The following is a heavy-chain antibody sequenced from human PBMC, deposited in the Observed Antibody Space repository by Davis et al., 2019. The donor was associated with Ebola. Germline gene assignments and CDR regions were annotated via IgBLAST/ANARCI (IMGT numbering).Heavy chain of an antibody. Sequence: SVKVSCKASGGTFSSYAISWVRQAPGQGLEWMGGIIPIFGTANYAQKFQGRVTITADKSTSTAYMELSSLRSEDTAVYYCARDGDYSNYYYYGMDVWGQGTTVTVSS. J-gene: IGHJ6*02. D-gene: IGHD4-17*01. CDR1: GGTFSSYA. CDR3: ARDGDYSNYYYYGMDV. CDR2: IIPIFGTA. V-gene: IGHV1-69*06.